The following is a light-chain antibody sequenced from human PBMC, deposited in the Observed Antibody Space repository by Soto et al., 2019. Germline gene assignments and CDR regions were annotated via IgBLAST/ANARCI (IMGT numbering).Light chain of an antibody. CDR2: DAS. V-gene: IGKV1-5*01. CDR3: QKYNSAQWT. J-gene: IGKJ1*01. Sequence: DIQMTQSPSTLSASVGDRVTITCRASQSISSWLAWYQQKPGKAPKLLIYDASSLESGVPSRFSGSGSGTEFTLTISSLQPEDVATYYCQKYNSAQWTFGQGTKV. CDR1: QSISSW.